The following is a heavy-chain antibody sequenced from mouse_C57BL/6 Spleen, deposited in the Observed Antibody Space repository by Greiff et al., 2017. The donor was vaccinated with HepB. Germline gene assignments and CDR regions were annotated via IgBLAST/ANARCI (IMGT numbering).Heavy chain of an antibody. D-gene: IGHD4-1*01. Sequence: VQLQQSGAELVKPGASVKLSCKASGYTFTSYWMQWVKQRPGQGLEWIGEIDPSDSYTNYNQKFKGKATLTVDTSSSTAYMQLSSLTAEDSAVYYCASNWDYWGQGTTLTVSS. CDR3: ASNWDY. V-gene: IGHV1-50*01. CDR2: IDPSDSYT. J-gene: IGHJ2*01. CDR1: GYTFTSYW.